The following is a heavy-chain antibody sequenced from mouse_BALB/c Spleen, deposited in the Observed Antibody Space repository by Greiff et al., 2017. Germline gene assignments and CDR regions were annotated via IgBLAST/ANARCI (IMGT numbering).Heavy chain of an antibody. CDR2: ISSGGSYT. Sequence: LVESGGGLVKPGGSLKLSCAASGFTFSSYTMSWVRQTPEKRLEWVATISSGGSYTYYPDSVKGRFTISRDNAKNTLYLQMSSLKSEDTAMYYCTREGTTFYYFDYWGQGTTLTVSS. CDR3: TREGTTFYYFDY. CDR1: GFTFSSYT. J-gene: IGHJ2*01. D-gene: IGHD2-13*01. V-gene: IGHV5-6-4*01.